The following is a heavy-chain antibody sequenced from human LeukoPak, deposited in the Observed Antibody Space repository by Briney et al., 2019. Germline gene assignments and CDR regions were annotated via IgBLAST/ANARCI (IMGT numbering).Heavy chain of an antibody. CDR3: TRHSYGFLPDY. J-gene: IGHJ4*02. D-gene: IGHD5-18*01. V-gene: IGHV3-49*04. CDR2: IRSKAYGGTT. CDR1: GFXFGDYA. Sequence: PGRSLRLSCTASGFXFGDYAMSWVRQAPGKGLECVGFIRSKAYGGTTEYAASVKGRFTISRDDSKSIAYLQMNSLKTEDTAVYYCTRHSYGFLPDYWGQGTLVTVSS.